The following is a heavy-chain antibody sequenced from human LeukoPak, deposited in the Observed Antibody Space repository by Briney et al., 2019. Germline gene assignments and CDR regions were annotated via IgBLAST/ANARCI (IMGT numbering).Heavy chain of an antibody. Sequence: GGSLRLSCAASGFTFSSYGMHWVRQAPGKGLEWVAFIRYDGSNKYYADSVKGRFTISRDNSKNTLYLQMNSLRAEDTAVYYCAKDALYSGSYFGASDIWGQGTMVTVSS. V-gene: IGHV3-30*02. CDR2: IRYDGSNK. J-gene: IGHJ3*02. D-gene: IGHD1-26*01. CDR3: AKDALYSGSYFGASDI. CDR1: GFTFSSYG.